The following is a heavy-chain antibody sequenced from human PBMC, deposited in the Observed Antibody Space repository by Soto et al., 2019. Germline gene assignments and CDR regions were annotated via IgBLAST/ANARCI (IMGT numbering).Heavy chain of an antibody. Sequence: QVQLVQSGAEVKKPGASVKVSCKASGYTFTSYGISWVRQAPGQGLEWMGWISAYNGNTNYAQKLQGRVTMTTDTPTSTAYMELRSLRSDDTAVYYCAREVVVVVAATHNWFDPWGQGTLVTVSS. V-gene: IGHV1-18*01. CDR1: GYTFTSYG. J-gene: IGHJ5*02. CDR3: AREVVVVVAATHNWFDP. D-gene: IGHD2-15*01. CDR2: ISAYNGNT.